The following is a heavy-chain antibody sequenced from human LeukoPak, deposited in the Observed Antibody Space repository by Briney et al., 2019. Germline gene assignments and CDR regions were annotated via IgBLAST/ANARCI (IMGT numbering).Heavy chain of an antibody. CDR2: IYYSGST. V-gene: IGHV4-61*08. CDR1: GGSISSGGYY. J-gene: IGHJ1*01. Sequence: PSETLSLTCTVSGGSISSGGYYWSWIRQHPGKGLEWIGYIYYSGSTYYNPSLKSRVTISVDTSKNQFSLKLSSVTAADTAVYYCARGGWYPESFQHWGQGALVTVSS. CDR3: ARGGWYPESFQH. D-gene: IGHD6-19*01.